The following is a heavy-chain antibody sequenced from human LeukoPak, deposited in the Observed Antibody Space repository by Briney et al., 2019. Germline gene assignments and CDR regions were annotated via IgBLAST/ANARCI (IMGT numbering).Heavy chain of an antibody. CDR1: EFTFSSYN. Sequence: PEESLRLSCATCEFTFSSYNMNWVRQAPGKGLESVSFISSSSSHIYYADSVKGRFTISRDNAKNSLYLQMNSLRGEDTAVYYCVREGSGGSYSNYWGQGTLVTVSS. J-gene: IGHJ4*02. V-gene: IGHV3-21*01. D-gene: IGHD1-26*01. CDR2: ISSSSSHI. CDR3: VREGSGGSYSNY.